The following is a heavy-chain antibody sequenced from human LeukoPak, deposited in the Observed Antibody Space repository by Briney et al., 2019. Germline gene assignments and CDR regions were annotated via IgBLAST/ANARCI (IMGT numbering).Heavy chain of an antibody. V-gene: IGHV1-2*02. CDR3: APTGDRKYYFDY. CDR1: GYTFTGYY. Sequence: PRASVKVSCKASGYTFTGYYLHWVRQAPGQGLEWMGWINPKSGGTNYAQKFQGRVTMTRDTSINTAYMELGRLTSDDTAVYYCAPTGDRKYYFDYWGQGTLVTVSS. D-gene: IGHD7-27*01. J-gene: IGHJ4*02. CDR2: INPKSGGT.